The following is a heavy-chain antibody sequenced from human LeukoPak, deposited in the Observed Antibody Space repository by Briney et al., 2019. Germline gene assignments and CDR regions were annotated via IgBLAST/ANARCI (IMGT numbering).Heavy chain of an antibody. CDR1: GFTFSSYG. Sequence: GRSLRLSCAASGFTFSSYGMHWVRQAPGKGLEWVAVISYDGSNKYYADSVKGRFTISRDNSKNTLYLQMNSLRAEDTAVYYCASRYSGSGNYRVNFGYWGQGTLVTVSS. J-gene: IGHJ4*02. CDR2: ISYDGSNK. V-gene: IGHV3-30*03. D-gene: IGHD1-26*01. CDR3: ASRYSGSGNYRVNFGY.